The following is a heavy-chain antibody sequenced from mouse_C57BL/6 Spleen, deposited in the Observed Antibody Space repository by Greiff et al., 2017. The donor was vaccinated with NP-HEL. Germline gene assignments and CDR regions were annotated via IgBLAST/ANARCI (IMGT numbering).Heavy chain of an antibody. Sequence: EVQLQQSGTVLARPGASVKMSCKTSGYTFTSYWMHWVKQRPGQGLEWIGAIYPGNSDTSYNQKFKGKAKLTAVTSASTAYLELSSLTHEDSAVYYCTSQLGPDYYAMDYWGQGTSVTVSS. CDR3: TSQLGPDYYAMDY. CDR1: GYTFTSYW. V-gene: IGHV1-5*01. CDR2: IYPGNSDT. D-gene: IGHD4-1*02. J-gene: IGHJ4*01.